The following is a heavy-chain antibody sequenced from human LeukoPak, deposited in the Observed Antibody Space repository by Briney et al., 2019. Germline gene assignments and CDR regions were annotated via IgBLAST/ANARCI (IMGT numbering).Heavy chain of an antibody. CDR3: AKALNRRQQLSPPDY. CDR1: GFAISTYA. Sequence: GGSLRLSCAASGFAISTYAMAWVRQAPGKGLEWISSLSSGRSPSYSDSLEGRLTMSSDNARNTLYLQMDNLRGEDTAMYYCAKALNRRQQLSPPDYWGQGTLVTVSS. V-gene: IGHV3-23*05. J-gene: IGHJ4*02. CDR2: LSSGRSP. D-gene: IGHD6-13*01.